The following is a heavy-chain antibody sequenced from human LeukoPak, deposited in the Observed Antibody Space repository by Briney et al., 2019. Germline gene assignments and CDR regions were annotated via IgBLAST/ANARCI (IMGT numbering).Heavy chain of an antibody. Sequence: SSETLSLTCAVYGGSFSGYYWSWIRQPAGKGLEWIGRIYTSGSTNYNPSLKSRVTMSVDTSKNQFSLRLSSVTAADTAVYYCARDRYSSSWDRRNWFDPWGQGTLVTVSS. D-gene: IGHD6-13*01. CDR2: IYTSGST. V-gene: IGHV4-4*07. CDR1: GGSFSGYY. CDR3: ARDRYSSSWDRRNWFDP. J-gene: IGHJ5*02.